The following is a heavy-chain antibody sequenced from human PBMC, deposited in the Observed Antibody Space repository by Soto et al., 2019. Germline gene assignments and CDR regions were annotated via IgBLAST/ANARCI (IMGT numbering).Heavy chain of an antibody. D-gene: IGHD5-18*01. Sequence: ASVKLSCEASGYTFTSYGISCVRQAPGQGLEWMGRINADYGNTQYAQKFRGRVTMTTDTSTTTVYMELTNLRSDDTDVYYCARCIQGDYYYGMDVWGQGTTVTVSS. CDR1: GYTFTSYG. V-gene: IGHV1-18*01. J-gene: IGHJ6*02. CDR2: INADYGNT. CDR3: ARCIQGDYYYGMDV.